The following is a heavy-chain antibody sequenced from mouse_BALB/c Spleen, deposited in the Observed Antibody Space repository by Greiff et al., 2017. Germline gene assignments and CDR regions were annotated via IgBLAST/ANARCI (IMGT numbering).Heavy chain of an antibody. V-gene: IGHV5-6*01. Sequence: EVKLVESGADLVKPGASLKLSCAASGFTFSSYGMSWVRQTPDKRLEWVATISSGGSYTYYPDSVKGRFTISRDNAKNTLYLQMSSLKSEDTAMYYCARNGYDEGRDYWGQGTTLTVSS. CDR2: ISSGGSYT. CDR1: GFTFSSYG. D-gene: IGHD2-2*01. CDR3: ARNGYDEGRDY. J-gene: IGHJ2*01.